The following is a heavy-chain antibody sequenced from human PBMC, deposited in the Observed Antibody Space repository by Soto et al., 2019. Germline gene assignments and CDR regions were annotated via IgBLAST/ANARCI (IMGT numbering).Heavy chain of an antibody. Sequence: QVQLVQSGAEVKKPGASVKVSCKASGYTFTSHGINWVRLVPGQGLEWLGWLSTYNLNTNYAQKFQHRVTMTTDTSTSPADIELRGLSSDDTAVYYCARDESMIVASYFDLWGRGTPVTVSS. D-gene: IGHD3-22*01. CDR3: ARDESMIVASYFDL. V-gene: IGHV1-18*01. CDR2: LSTYNLNT. CDR1: GYTFTSHG. J-gene: IGHJ2*01.